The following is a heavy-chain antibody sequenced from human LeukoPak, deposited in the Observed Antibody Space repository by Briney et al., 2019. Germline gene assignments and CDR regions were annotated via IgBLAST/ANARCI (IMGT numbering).Heavy chain of an antibody. V-gene: IGHV3-21*06. CDR1: GFTFSTYS. Sequence: PGGSLRLSCAASGFTFSTYSMNWVRQAPGKGLEWVSSISSNSRYIYNADSVRGRFTISRDNAKNSLYLQMNSLKPEDTAVYYCARVAEAAAFDSWGQGTLVTVSS. CDR2: ISSNSRYI. D-gene: IGHD6-13*01. CDR3: ARVAEAAAFDS. J-gene: IGHJ4*02.